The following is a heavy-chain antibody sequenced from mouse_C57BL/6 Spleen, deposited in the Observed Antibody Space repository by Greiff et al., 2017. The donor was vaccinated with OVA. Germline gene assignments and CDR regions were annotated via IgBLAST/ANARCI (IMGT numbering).Heavy chain of an antibody. CDR1: GYTFTSYG. Sequence: QVQLQQSGAELARPGASVKLSCKASGYTFTSYGISWVKQRTGQGLEWIGEIYPRSGNTYYNEKFKGKATLTADKSSSTAYMELRSLTSEDSAVYFCARGGLGSSGPYYFDYWGQGTTLTVSS. CDR2: IYPRSGNT. CDR3: ARGGLGSSGPYYFDY. J-gene: IGHJ2*01. D-gene: IGHD3-2*02. V-gene: IGHV1-81*01.